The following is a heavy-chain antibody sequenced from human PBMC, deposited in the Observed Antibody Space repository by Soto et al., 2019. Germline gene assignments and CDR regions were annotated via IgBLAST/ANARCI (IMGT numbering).Heavy chain of an antibody. CDR3: AKSMIVVPGEFDY. CDR2: ISGSGGST. D-gene: IGHD3-22*01. Sequence: PGGSLRLACAASGFTFSIYAMSWVRQAPGKGLEWVSAISGSGGSTYYADSVKGRFSISRDNSKNTLYLQMNSLRAEDTAVYYCAKSMIVVPGEFDYWGQGTLVTVSS. J-gene: IGHJ4*02. CDR1: GFTFSIYA. V-gene: IGHV3-23*01.